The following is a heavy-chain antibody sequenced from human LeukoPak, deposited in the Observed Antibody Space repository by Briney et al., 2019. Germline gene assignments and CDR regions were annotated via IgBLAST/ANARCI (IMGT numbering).Heavy chain of an antibody. V-gene: IGHV4-61*02. Sequence: SETLSLTCTVSGGSISGGSYYWSWIRQPAGKGLEWIGRIYTSGSTNYNPSLKSRVTISVDTSKNQFSLKLSSVTAADTAVYYCAREVEMATISFFDYWGQGTLVTVSS. CDR3: AREVEMATISFFDY. J-gene: IGHJ4*02. CDR2: IYTSGST. D-gene: IGHD5-24*01. CDR1: GGSISGGSYY.